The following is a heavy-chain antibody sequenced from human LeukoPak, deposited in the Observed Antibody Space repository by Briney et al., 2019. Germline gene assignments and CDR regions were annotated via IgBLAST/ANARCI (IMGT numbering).Heavy chain of an antibody. J-gene: IGHJ5*02. D-gene: IGHD6-19*01. CDR1: GFTFSKFW. Sequence: GGSLRLSCVASGFTFSKFWMHWVRQTPGKGLVWVSRIDNDGSRTSYADSVRGRFTISRDNAKNTLFLQMNSLRAEDTALYYCAKDINPIAVAGTPWFDPWGQGTLVTVSS. V-gene: IGHV3-74*01. CDR3: AKDINPIAVAGTPWFDP. CDR2: IDNDGSRT.